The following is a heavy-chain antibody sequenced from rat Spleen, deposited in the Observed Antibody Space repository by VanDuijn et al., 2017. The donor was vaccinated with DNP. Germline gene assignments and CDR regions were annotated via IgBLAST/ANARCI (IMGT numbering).Heavy chain of an antibody. CDR1: GFSLTSYP. Sequence: QVQLKESGPSLVQPSQTLSLACTVSGFSLTSYPVHWVRQPSGKGLEWMGLIWTGGSTEYNSALKSRLSISRDTSKSQVFLKMNSLQTEDTATYYCARGDYDGSYYSYYFDYWGQGVMVTVSS. D-gene: IGHD1-12*02. J-gene: IGHJ2*01. V-gene: IGHV2-43*01. CDR3: ARGDYDGSYYSYYFDY. CDR2: IWTGGST.